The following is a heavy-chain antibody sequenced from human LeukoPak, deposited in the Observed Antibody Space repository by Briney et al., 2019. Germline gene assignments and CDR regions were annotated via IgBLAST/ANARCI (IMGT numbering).Heavy chain of an antibody. D-gene: IGHD3-3*01. Sequence: ASVKVSCKASGYTFTSYDINWVRQATGQGLEWMGWMNPNSGNTGYAQKFQGRVTMTRNTSISTAYMELSSLRSEDTAVYYCARVAPTYYDFWSGYFVSTGPPNWFDPWGQGTLVTVSS. CDR2: MNPNSGNT. J-gene: IGHJ5*02. CDR3: ARVAPTYYDFWSGYFVSTGPPNWFDP. CDR1: GYTFTSYD. V-gene: IGHV1-8*01.